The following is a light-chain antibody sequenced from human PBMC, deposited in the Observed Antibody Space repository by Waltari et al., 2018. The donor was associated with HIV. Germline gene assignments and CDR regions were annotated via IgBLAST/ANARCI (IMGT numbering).Light chain of an antibody. J-gene: IGLJ3*02. Sequence: QSVLTQPPSVSAAPGQKVTFSCSGRTSTIGDNFVSWYRQLPGTAPKLLSYENNKRPSGIPDRFSGSKSGTSATLGITGLQTGDEADYYCGTWDSNLSAWVFGGGTKLTVL. CDR2: ENN. V-gene: IGLV1-51*02. CDR3: GTWDSNLSAWV. CDR1: TSTIGDNF.